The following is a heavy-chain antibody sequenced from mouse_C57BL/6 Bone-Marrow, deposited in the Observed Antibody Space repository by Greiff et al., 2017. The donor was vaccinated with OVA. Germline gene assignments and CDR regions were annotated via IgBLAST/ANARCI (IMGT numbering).Heavy chain of an antibody. J-gene: IGHJ4*01. Sequence: DVQLVESGEGLVKPGGSLKLSCAASGFTFSSYAMSWVRQTPEQGLEWVAYISSGGDYIYYADTVKGRFTISRDNARTTLYLQMSSLKSDDTAMYYCTRGPAHYYAMDYWGQGTSVTVSS. V-gene: IGHV5-9-1*02. CDR3: TRGPAHYYAMDY. D-gene: IGHD3-1*01. CDR2: ISSGGDYI. CDR1: GFTFSSYA.